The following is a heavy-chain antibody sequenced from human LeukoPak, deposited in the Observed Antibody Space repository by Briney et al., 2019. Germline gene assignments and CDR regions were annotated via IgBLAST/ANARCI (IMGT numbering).Heavy chain of an antibody. D-gene: IGHD3-9*01. J-gene: IGHJ6*03. CDR3: ARDGYYDILTGYYPLVYYYYYMDV. CDR1: GYSISSGYY. V-gene: IGHV4-38-2*02. CDR2: IYHSGST. Sequence: SETLSLTCAVSGYSISSGYYWGWVRQPPGKGLEWVGSIYHSGSTYYNPSLKSRVTISVDTSKNQFSLKLSSVTAAHTAVYYCARDGYYDILTGYYPLVYYYYYMDVWGKGTTVTVSS.